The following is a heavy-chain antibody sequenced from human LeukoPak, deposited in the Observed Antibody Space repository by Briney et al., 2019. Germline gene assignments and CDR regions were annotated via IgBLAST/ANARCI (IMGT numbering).Heavy chain of an antibody. Sequence: SETLSLTCTVSGGSISSYYWSWIRQPPGKGPEWIGYIYYSGSTNYNPALKSRVTISVDTSKNQFSLKLSSVTAADTAVYYCARVLGMVTSYFDYWRQGTLVTVSS. CDR2: IYYSGST. D-gene: IGHD5-18*01. CDR1: GGSISSYY. J-gene: IGHJ4*02. V-gene: IGHV4-59*01. CDR3: ARVLGMVTSYFDY.